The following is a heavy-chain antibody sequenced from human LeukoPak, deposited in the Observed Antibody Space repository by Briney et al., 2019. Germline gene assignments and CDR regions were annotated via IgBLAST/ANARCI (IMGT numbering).Heavy chain of an antibody. CDR2: IYPGDSDT. D-gene: IGHD6-6*01. CDR1: GYSFTTYW. CDR3: ARHRVVSSSSHYCYYMDV. J-gene: IGHJ6*03. V-gene: IGHV5-51*01. Sequence: AGESLKISCKGSGYSFTTYWIGWVRQMPGKGLEWMGIIYPGDSDTRYSPSFQGQVTISADKSISTAYLQWSSLKASDTAMYYCARHRVVSSSSHYCYYMDVWGKGTTVTVSS.